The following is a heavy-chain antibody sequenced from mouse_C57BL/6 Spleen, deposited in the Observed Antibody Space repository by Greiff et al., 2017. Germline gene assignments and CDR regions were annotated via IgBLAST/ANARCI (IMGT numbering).Heavy chain of an antibody. CDR2: IRLKSDNYAT. D-gene: IGHD1-1*01. J-gene: IGHJ2*01. Sequence: EVKLEESGGGLVQPGGSMKLSCVASGFTFSNYWMNWVRQSPEKGLEWVAQIRLKSDNYATHYAESVKGRFTISRDDSKSSVYLQMNNLRAEDTGIYYCTGTTRYLDYWGQGTTLTVSS. V-gene: IGHV6-3*01. CDR1: GFTFSNYW. CDR3: TGTTRYLDY.